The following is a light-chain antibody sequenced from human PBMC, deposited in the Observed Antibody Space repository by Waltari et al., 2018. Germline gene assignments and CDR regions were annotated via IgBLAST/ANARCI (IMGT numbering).Light chain of an antibody. CDR2: GAS. CDR3: KHYITSSGT. Sequence: EIVLTQSPGTLSLSPGERATLSCRASQTVSSTYLAWYQQKPGQAPRLLIYGASSRAHGIPERVSGTGSGTDFTLTISRLEPEDFAEYYCKHYITSSGTFGQGTKVEIK. CDR1: QTVSSTY. J-gene: IGKJ1*01. V-gene: IGKV3-20*01.